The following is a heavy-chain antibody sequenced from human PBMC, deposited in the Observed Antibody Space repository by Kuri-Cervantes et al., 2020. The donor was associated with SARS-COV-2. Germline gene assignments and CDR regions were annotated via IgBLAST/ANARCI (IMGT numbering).Heavy chain of an antibody. CDR2: ISSSGSTI. Sequence: GESLKISCAASGFTFSNAWMSWVRQAPGKGLEWVSYISSSGSTIYYADSVKGRFTISRDNAKNSLYLQMNSLRAEGTAVYYCARAQNTYGSGSYVYFQHWGQGTLVTVSS. CDR1: GFTFSNAW. J-gene: IGHJ1*01. D-gene: IGHD3-10*01. V-gene: IGHV3-11*04. CDR3: ARAQNTYGSGSYVYFQH.